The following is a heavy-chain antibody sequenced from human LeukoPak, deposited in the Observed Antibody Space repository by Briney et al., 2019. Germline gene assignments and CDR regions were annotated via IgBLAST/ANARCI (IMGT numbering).Heavy chain of an antibody. J-gene: IGHJ6*03. CDR3: ARAESSGYLGYYYYYMDV. Sequence: ASVKVSCKASGYTFTSYSMHWVRQAPGQGLEWMGIIDPSGGSTSYAQKFQGRVTMTRDTSTSTVYMELSSLRSEDTAVYYCARAESSGYLGYYYYYMDVWGQGTTVTISS. V-gene: IGHV1-46*01. CDR2: IDPSGGST. D-gene: IGHD3-22*01. CDR1: GYTFTSYS.